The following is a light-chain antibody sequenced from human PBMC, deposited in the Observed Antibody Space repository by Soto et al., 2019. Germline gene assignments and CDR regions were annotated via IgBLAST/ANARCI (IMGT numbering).Light chain of an antibody. V-gene: IGLV2-14*01. CDR1: SSDVGGHNY. Sequence: QSVLTQPASVSGSPGQSITISCTGTSSDVGGHNYVSWYQQHPGKAPKLMIYEVSNRPSGVSNRFSGSKSGNTASLTISGLQAEDEADYYCSSYTAATHVVFGGGTKLTVL. CDR2: EVS. J-gene: IGLJ2*01. CDR3: SSYTAATHVV.